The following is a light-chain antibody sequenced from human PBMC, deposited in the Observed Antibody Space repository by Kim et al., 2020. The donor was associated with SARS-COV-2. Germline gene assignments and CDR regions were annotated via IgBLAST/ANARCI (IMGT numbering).Light chain of an antibody. Sequence: VSPEQTARITCSGDKLGDKYACWYQQKPGQSPVLVIYQDSKRPSGIPERFSGSNSGNTATLTISGTQAMDEADYYCQAWDSSTVVFGGGTQLTVL. CDR1: KLGDKY. J-gene: IGLJ2*01. CDR3: QAWDSSTVV. CDR2: QDS. V-gene: IGLV3-1*01.